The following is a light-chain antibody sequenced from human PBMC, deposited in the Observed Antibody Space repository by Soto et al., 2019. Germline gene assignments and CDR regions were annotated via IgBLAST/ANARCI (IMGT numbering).Light chain of an antibody. Sequence: PGEIATHSCRASQSVSSSNFAWYQQKPAQAPRLLIYGASRRAPGIPERFSGSGSGTEFTLTISSLQPDDFATYYCQHYNSYSEAFGQGTKVDIK. CDR1: QSVSSSN. CDR2: GAS. CDR3: QHYNSYSEA. J-gene: IGKJ1*01. V-gene: IGKV3-20*01.